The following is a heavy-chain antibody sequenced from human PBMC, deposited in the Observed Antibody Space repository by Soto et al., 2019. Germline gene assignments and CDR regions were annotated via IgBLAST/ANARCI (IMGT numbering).Heavy chain of an antibody. Sequence: QVQLVESGGGVVQPGRSLRLSCAASGFTFSSYAMHWVRQAPGKGLEWVAVISYDGSNKYYADSVKGRFTISRDNSKNTLYLQRNSLRAEDTAVYYCARCTVTTLGLGGMDVWGQGTTVTVSS. CDR1: GFTFSSYA. J-gene: IGHJ6*02. V-gene: IGHV3-30-3*01. D-gene: IGHD4-17*01. CDR2: ISYDGSNK. CDR3: ARCTVTTLGLGGMDV.